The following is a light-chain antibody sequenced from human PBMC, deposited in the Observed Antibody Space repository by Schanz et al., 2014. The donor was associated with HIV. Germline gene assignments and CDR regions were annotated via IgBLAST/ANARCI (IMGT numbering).Light chain of an antibody. J-gene: IGKJ2*01. CDR2: GAS. CDR1: QSIGNS. Sequence: DIQMTQSPSTLSASVGARVIITCRASQSIGNSLAWFQQKPGRAPQLLIYGASALQPGVPTTFSGSGSGTEFTLTISSLQPGDFATYYCQQYDTNSYTFGQGTKLEI. CDR3: QQYDTNSYT. V-gene: IGKV1-5*01.